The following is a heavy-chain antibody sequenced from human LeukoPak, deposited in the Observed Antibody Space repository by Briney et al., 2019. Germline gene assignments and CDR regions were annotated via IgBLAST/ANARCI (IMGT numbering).Heavy chain of an antibody. D-gene: IGHD6-13*01. J-gene: IGHJ4*02. CDR2: ISGRGDTT. V-gene: IGHV3-23*01. CDR1: GFTFSSYA. CDR3: ANGGGYIILKYYFDY. Sequence: GGSLRLSCAASGFTFSSYAMSWVRQAPGKGLEWVSGISGRGDTTYYADSVKGRFTISRDNSKNTLYLQMNSLRAEDTAVYYCANGGGYIILKYYFDYWGQGTLVTVSS.